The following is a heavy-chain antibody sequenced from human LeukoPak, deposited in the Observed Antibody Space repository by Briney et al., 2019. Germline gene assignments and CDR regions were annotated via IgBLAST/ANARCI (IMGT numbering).Heavy chain of an antibody. D-gene: IGHD3-3*01. CDR1: GYIFINFW. Sequence: PGESLKISCKGSGYIFINFWIAWVRQMPGKGLEWMGSIYPGNSETRYSPSFEGQVTISADKSISTAYLQWSSLKASDTAMYYCARASGGGVTIFGVVIIENWFDPWGQGTLVTVSS. CDR2: IYPGNSET. CDR3: ARASGGGVTIFGVVIIENWFDP. V-gene: IGHV5-51*01. J-gene: IGHJ5*02.